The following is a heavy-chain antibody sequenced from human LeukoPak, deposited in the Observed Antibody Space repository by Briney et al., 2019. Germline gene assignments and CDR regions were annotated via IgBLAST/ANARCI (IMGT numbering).Heavy chain of an antibody. CDR3: ARDVIQLWRGYFDY. V-gene: IGHV4-4*07. CDR1: GGSISSYY. Sequence: PSETLSLTCTVSGGSISSYYWSWIRQPAGKGLEWIGRIHTSGSTYYNPSLKSRVTISVDTSKNQFSLKLSSVTAADTAVYYCARDVIQLWRGYFDYWGQGTLVTVSS. J-gene: IGHJ4*02. CDR2: IHTSGST. D-gene: IGHD5-18*01.